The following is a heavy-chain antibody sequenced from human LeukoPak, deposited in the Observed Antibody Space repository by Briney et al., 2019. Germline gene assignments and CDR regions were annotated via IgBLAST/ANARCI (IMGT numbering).Heavy chain of an antibody. D-gene: IGHD3-3*01. CDR2: IIPIFGTA. CDR1: GGTFSSYA. J-gene: IGHJ4*02. V-gene: IGHV1-69*13. CDR3: ARNYDFWSGYYTTFDY. Sequence: GASVKVSCKASGGTFSSYAISWVRQAPGQGLEWMGGIIPIFGTANYAQKFQGRVTITADESTSTAYMELSSLRSEDTAVYYCARNYDFWSGYYTTFDYWSQGTLVTVSS.